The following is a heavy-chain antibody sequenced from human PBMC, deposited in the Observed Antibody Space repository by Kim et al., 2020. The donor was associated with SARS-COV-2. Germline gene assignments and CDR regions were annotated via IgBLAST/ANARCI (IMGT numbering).Heavy chain of an antibody. Sequence: SETLSLTCAVYGGSFSGYYWSWIRQPPGKGLEWIGEINHSGSTNYNPSLKSRVTISVDTSKNQFSLKLSSVTAADTAVYYCARGYMAKVDYWGQGTLVTVTA. V-gene: IGHV4-34*01. J-gene: IGHJ4*02. CDR2: INHSGST. D-gene: IGHD2-2*02. CDR1: GGSFSGYY. CDR3: ARGYMAKVDY.